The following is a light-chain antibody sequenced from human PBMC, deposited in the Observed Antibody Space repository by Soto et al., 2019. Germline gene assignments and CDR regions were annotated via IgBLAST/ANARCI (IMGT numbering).Light chain of an antibody. CDR1: TSNIGQNA. V-gene: IGLV1-36*01. CDR3: AAWDDSLNGPV. J-gene: IGLJ2*01. Sequence: QSVLTQPPSVSDAPRQRVTISCSGSTSNIGQNAVNWYQQLPGKAPKLLIYYDDLLPSGVSDRFSGYKSGTSASLAISGLQSEDEADYYCAAWDDSLNGPVFGGGTQLTVL. CDR2: YDD.